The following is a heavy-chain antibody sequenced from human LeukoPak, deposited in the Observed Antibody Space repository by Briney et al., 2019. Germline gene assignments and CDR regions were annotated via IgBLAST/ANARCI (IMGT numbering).Heavy chain of an antibody. D-gene: IGHD5-18*01. V-gene: IGHV3-30*03. J-gene: IGHJ4*02. CDR1: GFTFSSYG. CDR3: ARLSPSRVDHTAMLDY. CDR2: ISYDGSNK. Sequence: GGSLRLSCAASGFTFSSYGMHWVRQAPGKGLEWVAVISYDGSNKYYADSVKGRFTISRDNSKNTLYLQMNSLRAEDTAVYYCARLSPSRVDHTAMLDYWGQGTLVTVSS.